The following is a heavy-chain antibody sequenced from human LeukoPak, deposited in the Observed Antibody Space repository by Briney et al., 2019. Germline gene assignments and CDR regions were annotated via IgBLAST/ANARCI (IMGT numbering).Heavy chain of an antibody. CDR2: ISTSSSTI. J-gene: IGHJ4*02. CDR1: GFTFSSYN. CDR3: ARTIAEAARFDY. V-gene: IGHV3-48*01. D-gene: IGHD6-13*01. Sequence: GGSLRLSCAASGFTFSSYNMNWVRQAPGKGLEWVSHISTSSSTIYYADSVKGRLTISRDNAKNSLYLQMNSLRAEDTAVYYCARTIAEAARFDYWGQGTLVTVSS.